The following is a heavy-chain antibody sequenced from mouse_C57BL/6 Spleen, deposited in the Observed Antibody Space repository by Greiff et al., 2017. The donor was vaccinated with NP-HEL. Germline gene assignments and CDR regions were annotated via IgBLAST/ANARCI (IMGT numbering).Heavy chain of an antibody. CDR2: ISYDGSN. CDR3: ARDLGLRYYFDY. Sequence: EVKLVESGPGLVKPSQSLSLTCSVTGYSITSGYYWNWIRQFPGNKLEWMGYISYDGSNNYNPSLKNRISITRDTSKNQFFLKLNSVTTEDTATYYCARDLGLRYYFDYWGQGTTLTVSS. J-gene: IGHJ2*01. V-gene: IGHV3-6*01. D-gene: IGHD1-1*01. CDR1: GYSITSGYY.